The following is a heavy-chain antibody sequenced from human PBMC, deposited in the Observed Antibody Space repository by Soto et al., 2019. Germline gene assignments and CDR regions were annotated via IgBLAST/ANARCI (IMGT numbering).Heavy chain of an antibody. J-gene: IGHJ6*02. V-gene: IGHV3-23*01. CDR2: ISDSGEST. D-gene: IGHD5-18*01. CDR3: ARDYAGSYGYFAYYYYYGMDV. CDR1: GFMFNKYA. Sequence: PGGSLRLSCVGSGFMFNKYAMNWVRQAPGKGLERVSIISDSGESTHYADSVKGRFTISRDNAKNSLYLQMNSLRAEDTAVYYCARDYAGSYGYFAYYYYYGMDVWGQGTTVTVSS.